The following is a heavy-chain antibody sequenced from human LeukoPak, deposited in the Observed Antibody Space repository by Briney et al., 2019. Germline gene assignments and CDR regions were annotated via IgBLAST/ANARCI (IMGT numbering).Heavy chain of an antibody. V-gene: IGHV1-69*04. D-gene: IGHD2/OR15-2a*01. Sequence: GASVKVSCKASGGTFSSYAISWVRQAPGQGLEWMGRIIPILGIANYAQKFQGRVTITADKSTSTAYMELSSLRSEDTAVYYCTKYWGDRYNWFDPWGQGTLVTVSS. CDR1: GGTFSSYA. J-gene: IGHJ5*02. CDR3: TKYWGDRYNWFDP. CDR2: IIPILGIA.